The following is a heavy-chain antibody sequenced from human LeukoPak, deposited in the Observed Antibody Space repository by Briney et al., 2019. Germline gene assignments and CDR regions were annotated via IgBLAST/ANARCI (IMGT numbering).Heavy chain of an antibody. D-gene: IGHD4-17*01. J-gene: IGHJ4*02. Sequence: GGSLRLSCEGSAFIFSGHWMNWVRQAPGRGLEWVSAISISGTKTYYADSVKGRFTISRDNSKNTLYLQMYSLRAEDTAVYYCANEIRPNDYWGQGSVVTVSS. CDR1: AFIFSGHW. CDR2: ISISGTKT. V-gene: IGHV3-23*01. CDR3: ANEIRPNDY.